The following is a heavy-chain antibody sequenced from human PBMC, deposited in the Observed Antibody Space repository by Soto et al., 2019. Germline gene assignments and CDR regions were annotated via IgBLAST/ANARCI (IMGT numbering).Heavy chain of an antibody. CDR3: ASDNPYYGGNQPGPRRAFDI. J-gene: IGHJ3*02. Sequence: SETLSLTCAVSGYSISSGYYWGWIRQPPGKGLEWIGSIYHSGSTYYNPSLKSRVTISVDTSKNQFSLKLSSVTAADTAVYYCASDNPYYGGNQPGPRRAFDIWGQGTMVTVSS. V-gene: IGHV4-38-2*01. CDR2: IYHSGST. D-gene: IGHD4-17*01. CDR1: GYSISSGYY.